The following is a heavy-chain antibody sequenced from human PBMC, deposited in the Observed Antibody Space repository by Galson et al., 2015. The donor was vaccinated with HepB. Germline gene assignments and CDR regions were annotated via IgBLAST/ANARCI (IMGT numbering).Heavy chain of an antibody. CDR2: IGSQSYNYAT. Sequence: SLRLSCAGSGFTFSGSAMHWVRQASGKRLEWVGRIGSQSYNYATAYTASVKGRFTISRDDSKNTAYLQMTSLTAEDSAVYFCATTKFGNGAYWTFEIWGPGTLVTVSS. CDR3: ATTKFGNGAYWTFEI. V-gene: IGHV3-73*01. J-gene: IGHJ3*02. D-gene: IGHD2-8*01. CDR1: GFTFSGSA.